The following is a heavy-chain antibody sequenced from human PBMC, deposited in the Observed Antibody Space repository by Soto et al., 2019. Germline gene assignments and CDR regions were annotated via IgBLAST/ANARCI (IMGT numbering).Heavy chain of an antibody. CDR3: TSGPYTDFGSGPGGGN. V-gene: IGHV4-30-4*01. D-gene: IGHD3-3*01. CDR2: IYYSGST. CDR1: GGSISSGDYY. Sequence: QVQLQESGPGLVKPSQTLSLTCTVSGGSISSGDYYWSWIRQPPGKGLEWIGYIYYSGSTYYNPSRKVRVTISVSPSKNHFSHKLAPGTAPHTAWYSCTSGPYTDFGSGPGGGNGARGPLVTFA. J-gene: IGHJ4*02.